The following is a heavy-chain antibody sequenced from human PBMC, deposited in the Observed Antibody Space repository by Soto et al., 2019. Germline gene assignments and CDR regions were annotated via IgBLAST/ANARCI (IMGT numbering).Heavy chain of an antibody. Sequence: SETLSLTCTVSGDSVSSENYYWTWIRQSPGKGLEWIGYIYSSGSTNYNPSLNSRVTISLDRSRNQFSLKLTSVTAADTAVYCCARDIRGYSRAFDYWGQGTLVTVSS. V-gene: IGHV4-61*01. J-gene: IGHJ4*02. CDR1: GDSVSSENYY. D-gene: IGHD5-18*01. CDR2: IYSSGST. CDR3: ARDIRGYSRAFDY.